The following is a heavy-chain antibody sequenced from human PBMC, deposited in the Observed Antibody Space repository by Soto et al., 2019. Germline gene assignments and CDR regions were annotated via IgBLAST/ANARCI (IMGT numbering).Heavy chain of an antibody. CDR3: AREVVRYCSSTSCYRPQVRGYYYGMDV. D-gene: IGHD2-2*02. V-gene: IGHV4-39*02. J-gene: IGHJ6*02. CDR1: GGSISSSSYS. Sequence: PSETLSLTCIVSGGSISSSSYSWAWIRQPPGKGLEWIGTMYYGVNTYYNPSLESRVTISVDTSKNQFSLKLISVTAADTAVYYCAREVVRYCSSTSCYRPQVRGYYYGMDVWGQGTTVTVSS. CDR2: MYYGVNT.